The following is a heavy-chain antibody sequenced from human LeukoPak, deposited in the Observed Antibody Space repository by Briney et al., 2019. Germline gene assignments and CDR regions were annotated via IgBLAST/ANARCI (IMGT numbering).Heavy chain of an antibody. CDR1: GYTITNNY. D-gene: IGHD6-19*01. J-gene: IGHJ4*02. CDR2: INPSGTGT. CDR3: ARGGPSRGTGFYYFDY. V-gene: IGHV1-46*01. Sequence: GASVKVSCKASGYTITNNYMHWVRQAPGQGLEWMGVINPSGTGTSYAQKFQGRVTMTRDTSISIVYMELSRLRSDDTAVYYCARGGPSRGTGFYYFDYWGQGTLVTASS.